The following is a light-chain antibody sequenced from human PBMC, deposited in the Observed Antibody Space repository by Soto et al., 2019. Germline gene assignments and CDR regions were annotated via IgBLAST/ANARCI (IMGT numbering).Light chain of an antibody. CDR3: SSFTSTSTYI. V-gene: IGLV2-14*01. CDR1: SSDVGGSIY. J-gene: IGLJ1*01. Sequence: QSALTQPASVSGSPGQSITISCTGTSSDVGGSIYVSWYKQHPGKAPKLMIYDVSNRPSGVSNRISGFKSGNTASLTISGIQPEDEADYYCSSFTSTSTYIFGTGTKVTVL. CDR2: DVS.